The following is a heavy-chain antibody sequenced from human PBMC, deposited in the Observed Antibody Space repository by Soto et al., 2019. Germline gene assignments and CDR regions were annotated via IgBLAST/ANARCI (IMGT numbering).Heavy chain of an antibody. CDR1: GFTFSSYA. CDR2: ISYDGSNK. CDR3: ARPTAITMALGY. J-gene: IGHJ4*02. D-gene: IGHD3-10*01. V-gene: IGHV3-30-3*01. Sequence: QVQLVESGGGVVQPGRSLRLSCAASGFTFSSYAMHWVRQAPGKGLEWVAVISYDGSNKYYADSVKGRFTISRDNSKNTLYLQRNSLRAEDTAVYYCARPTAITMALGYWGQGTLVTVSS.